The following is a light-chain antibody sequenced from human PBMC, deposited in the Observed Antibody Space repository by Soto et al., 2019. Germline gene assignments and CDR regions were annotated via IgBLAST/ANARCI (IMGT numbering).Light chain of an antibody. CDR3: QQYNKWPLT. CDR1: QSVSSN. J-gene: IGKJ4*01. CDR2: GTS. Sequence: IVMTQSPATLSESPGERATLSCRASQSVSSNLAWYQQKRGQAPRLLIYGTSTRATGIPARFSGSGSGTDFTLTISSLQSEDFAVYYCQQYNKWPLTFGGGTKVEIK. V-gene: IGKV3-15*01.